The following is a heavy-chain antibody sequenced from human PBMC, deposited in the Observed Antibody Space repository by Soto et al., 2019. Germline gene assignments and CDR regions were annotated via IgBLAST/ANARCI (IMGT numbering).Heavy chain of an antibody. D-gene: IGHD5-18*01. V-gene: IGHV1-8*01. CDR1: GYTFTSYD. CDR2: MNPNSGNT. J-gene: IGHJ4*02. CDR3: ARPRGHSYGFDD. Sequence: ASVKVSCKASGYTFTSYDINWVRQATGQGLEWMGWMNPNSGNTGYAQKFQGRVTMTRNTSISTAYMELSSLISEDTAVYYCARPRGHSYGFDDWGQGTLVTVAS.